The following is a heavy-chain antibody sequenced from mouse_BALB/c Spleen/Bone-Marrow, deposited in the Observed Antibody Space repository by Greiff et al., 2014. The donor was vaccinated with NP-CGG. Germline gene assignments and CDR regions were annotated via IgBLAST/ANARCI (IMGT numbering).Heavy chain of an antibody. CDR3: NEGYGNYGY. CDR2: IDPENGDT. V-gene: IGHV14-4*02. Sequence: EVQLQQSGAELVRSGASVKLSCTASGFNIKDYYMHWVKQRPEQGLEWIGWIDPENGDTEYAPKFQGKAIMTADTSSNTAYLQLSSLTSEDTAVYYCNEGYGNYGYWGQGTTLTVSS. CDR1: GFNIKDYY. J-gene: IGHJ2*01. D-gene: IGHD2-10*02.